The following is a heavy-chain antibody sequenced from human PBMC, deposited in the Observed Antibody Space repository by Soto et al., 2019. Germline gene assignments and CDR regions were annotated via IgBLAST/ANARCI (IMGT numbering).Heavy chain of an antibody. J-gene: IGHJ6*02. CDR2: IYYSGST. V-gene: IGHV4-31*03. D-gene: IGHD6-6*01. CDR3: ARDRWEYSNSLYYYYYGMDV. CDR1: GGSISSGGYY. Sequence: PSETLSLTCTVSGGSISSGGYYWSWIRQHPGKGLEWIGYIYYSGSTYYNPSPKSRVTISVDTSKNQFSLKLSSVTAADTAVYYCARDRWEYSNSLYYYYYGMDVCGQGTTVTVSS.